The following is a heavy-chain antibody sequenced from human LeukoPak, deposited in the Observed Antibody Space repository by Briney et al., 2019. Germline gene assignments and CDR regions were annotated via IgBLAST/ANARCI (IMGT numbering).Heavy chain of an antibody. CDR2: IYTSGST. Sequence: SETLSLTCTVSANSISSGDNYWSWIRQPAGKGLEWIGRIYTSGSTNYNLSLKTRVTMSVDTSKNQFSLKLSSVTAADTAVYYCARGPLTMTRGFDPWGQGTLVTVSS. CDR3: ARGPLTMTRGFDP. D-gene: IGHD4-17*01. CDR1: ANSISSGDNY. V-gene: IGHV4-61*02. J-gene: IGHJ5*02.